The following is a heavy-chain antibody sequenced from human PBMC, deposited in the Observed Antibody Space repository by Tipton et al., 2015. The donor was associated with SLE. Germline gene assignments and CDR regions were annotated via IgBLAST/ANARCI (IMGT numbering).Heavy chain of an antibody. D-gene: IGHD6-19*01. CDR3: GRVTSGWREVC. V-gene: IGHV4-59*01. Sequence: TLSLTCTVSGGSISGYYWSWVRQPPGKGLEWIGYISYTGNTNFNPSLKSRVTMSVATSKNQFSLRLTSVTAADTAIYYCGRVTSGWREVCWGQGTLVTVSS. J-gene: IGHJ4*02. CDR2: ISYTGNT. CDR1: GGSISGYY.